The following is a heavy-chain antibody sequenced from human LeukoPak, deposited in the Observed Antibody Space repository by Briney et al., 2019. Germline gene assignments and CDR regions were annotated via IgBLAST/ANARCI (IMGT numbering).Heavy chain of an antibody. D-gene: IGHD3-9*01. CDR1: GCTYISYP. CDR3: ARGAPDILTGWPPGFDY. V-gene: IGHV1-69*01. CDR2: IIPIFCTS. Sequence: GSSVNVSCKASGCTYISYPISWVRPPPGQGLEWMGGIIPIFCTSNYAQKFQDRVTHNADEYTSTAFMELSSMRSEDTAVYYCARGAPDILTGWPPGFDYWGQGTVVTVSA. J-gene: IGHJ4*02.